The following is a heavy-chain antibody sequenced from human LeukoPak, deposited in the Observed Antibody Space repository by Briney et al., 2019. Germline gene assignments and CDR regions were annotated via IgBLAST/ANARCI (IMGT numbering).Heavy chain of an antibody. Sequence: PGGSLRLSCAASGFTFSSYEMNWVRQAPGKGLEWVSYISSSGSTIYYADSVKGRFTISRDNAKNSLYLQMNSLRAEDTAVYYCARDSVVGATDYWGQGTLVTVSS. CDR3: ARDSVVGATDY. D-gene: IGHD1-26*01. CDR1: GFTFSSYE. J-gene: IGHJ4*02. CDR2: ISSSGSTI. V-gene: IGHV3-48*03.